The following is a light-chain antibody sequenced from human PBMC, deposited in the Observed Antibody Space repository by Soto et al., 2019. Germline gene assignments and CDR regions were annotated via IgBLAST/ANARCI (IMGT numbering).Light chain of an antibody. CDR3: QQYGNSPWT. CDR2: AAS. Sequence: EIVLTQSPGALSLSPGERASLSCRASQSVSSNYLAWYQQKPGQAPRLLIYAASSRATGIPDRFSGSGSGTDFTLTISRLEPDDFAVYYCQQYGNSPWTFGQGTKVDNK. J-gene: IGKJ1*01. CDR1: QSVSSNY. V-gene: IGKV3-20*01.